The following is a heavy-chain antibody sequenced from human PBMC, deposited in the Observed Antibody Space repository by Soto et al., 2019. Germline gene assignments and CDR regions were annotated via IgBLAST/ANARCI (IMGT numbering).Heavy chain of an antibody. V-gene: IGHV4-39*01. Sequence: QLQLQESGPGLVKPSETLSLTCSVSGGSISNPIYYWAWIRQPPGKGLEWIGSIFYSGSAYYNPSLKSRVTMSVDTAQNQFSLKLSSVTAADTAVYYCAGRTPLTSVEIFSGGLSGYNWVDPWGLGTLVTVSS. J-gene: IGHJ5*01. CDR3: AGRTPLTSVEIFSGGLSGYNWVDP. CDR2: IFYSGSA. CDR1: GGSISNPIYY. D-gene: IGHD3-3*01.